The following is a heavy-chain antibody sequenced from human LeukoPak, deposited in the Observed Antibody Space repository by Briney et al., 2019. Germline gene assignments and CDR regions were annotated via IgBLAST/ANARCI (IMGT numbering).Heavy chain of an antibody. V-gene: IGHV3-23*01. D-gene: IGHD6-13*01. J-gene: IGHJ4*02. CDR3: AKDKAPGSWHTPSDF. CDR2: ISDSGDGT. CDR1: GFTFRTDA. Sequence: GGSLRLSCAASGFTFRTDAMSWVRQAPGKGLEWVSGISDSGDGTYYAESVKGRFTIYSDNSKNTVFLQMNSLRADDTAKYYCAKDKAPGSWHTPSDFWGQGTLVTVSS.